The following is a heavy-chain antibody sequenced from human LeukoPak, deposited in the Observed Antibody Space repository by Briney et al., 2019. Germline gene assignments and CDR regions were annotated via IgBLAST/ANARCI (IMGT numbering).Heavy chain of an antibody. Sequence: ASVKVSCKASGGTFSSYAISWVRKAPGQGLEWMGGIIPIFGTANYAQKCEGRVTITADESTSTAYMELSSLRSEDTAVYYCARGGSNWGSRRYFDYWGQRTLVTVSS. J-gene: IGHJ4*02. CDR1: GGTFSSYA. CDR2: IIPIFGTA. V-gene: IGHV1-69*13. CDR3: ARGGSNWGSRRYFDY. D-gene: IGHD7-27*01.